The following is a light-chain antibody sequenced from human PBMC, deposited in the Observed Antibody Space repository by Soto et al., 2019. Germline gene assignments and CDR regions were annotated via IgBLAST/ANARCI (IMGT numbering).Light chain of an antibody. Sequence: VMTQSPATLSASPGERATISCKASQSLRSILAWFQHKPGQAPRLLISDASTREIGVPSRFSGSGSGTDFILTISNLQSEDFAVYFCQQYDDLPQTFGGGTKVDI. CDR2: DAS. CDR3: QQYDDLPQT. J-gene: IGKJ4*02. V-gene: IGKV3-15*01. CDR1: QSLRSI.